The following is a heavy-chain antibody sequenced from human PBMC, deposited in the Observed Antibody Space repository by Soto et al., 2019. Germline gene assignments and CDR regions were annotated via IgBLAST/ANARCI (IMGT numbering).Heavy chain of an antibody. Sequence: QVQLVQSGAEVKKPGSSVKVSCNASGGAFSSYAICWVRQAPGQGLEWMGGIIPIFGTANYAQKFQGRVTITADESTSTAYMELSSLRSEDTAVYYCASVEKDSSGCYYGGMDVWGQGTTVTVSS. V-gene: IGHV1-69*12. CDR1: GGAFSSYA. J-gene: IGHJ6*02. D-gene: IGHD6-19*01. CDR3: ASVEKDSSGCYYGGMDV. CDR2: IIPIFGTA.